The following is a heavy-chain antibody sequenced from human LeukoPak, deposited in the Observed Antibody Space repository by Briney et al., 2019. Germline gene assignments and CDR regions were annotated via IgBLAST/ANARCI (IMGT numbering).Heavy chain of an antibody. V-gene: IGHV3-30*18. Sequence: GRSLRLSCAASGFTFSSYGMHWVRQAPGKGLEWVAVISYDGSNKYYADSVKGRFTISRDNSKNTLYLQMNSLRAEDMAVYYCAKENIAARPDYYYYYGMDVWGQGTTVTVSS. CDR2: ISYDGSNK. CDR3: AKENIAARPDYYYYYGMDV. J-gene: IGHJ6*02. CDR1: GFTFSSYG. D-gene: IGHD6-6*01.